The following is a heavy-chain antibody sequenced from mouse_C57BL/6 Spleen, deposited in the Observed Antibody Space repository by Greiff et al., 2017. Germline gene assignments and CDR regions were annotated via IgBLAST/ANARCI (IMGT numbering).Heavy chain of an antibody. CDR3: AGDYDGDWYFDV. Sequence: VHVKQSGPELVKPGASVKISCKASGYSFTDYNMNWVKQSNGKSLEWIGVINPNYGTTSYNQKFKGKATLTVDQSSSTAYMQLNSLTSEDSAVYYCAGDYDGDWYFDVWGTGTTVTVSS. D-gene: IGHD2-4*01. CDR1: GYSFTDYN. V-gene: IGHV1-39*01. J-gene: IGHJ1*03. CDR2: INPNYGTT.